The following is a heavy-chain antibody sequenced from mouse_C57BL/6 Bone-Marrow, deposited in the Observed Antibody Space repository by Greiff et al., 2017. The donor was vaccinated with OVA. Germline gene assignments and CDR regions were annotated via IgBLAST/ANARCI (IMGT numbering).Heavy chain of an antibody. CDR2: IDPDDGET. CDR3: GRVLWWYAMDY. V-gene: IGHV14-2*01. J-gene: IGHJ4*01. D-gene: IGHD1-1*02. Sequence: VQLQQSGAELVKPGASVKLSCTASGFNITDYYMHWVKQRTEQGLEWIGRIDPDDGETKYAPKFQGKATITADTSSNTAYMQLSSRRSEDTAVYYCGRVLWWYAMDYWGQGTSVTVSS. CDR1: GFNITDYY.